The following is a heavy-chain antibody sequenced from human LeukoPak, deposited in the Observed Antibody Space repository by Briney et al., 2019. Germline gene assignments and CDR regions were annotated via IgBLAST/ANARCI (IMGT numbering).Heavy chain of an antibody. Sequence: PSETLSLTCTVSGGSISSSSYYWGWIRQPPGKGLEWIGSIYYSGSTYYNPSLKSRVTISVDTSKNQFSLKLSSVTAADTAVYYCARQDPAQKWLVDYWGQGTLVTVSS. CDR3: ARQDPAQKWLVDY. CDR2: IYYSGST. D-gene: IGHD6-19*01. CDR1: GGSISSSSYY. V-gene: IGHV4-39*01. J-gene: IGHJ4*02.